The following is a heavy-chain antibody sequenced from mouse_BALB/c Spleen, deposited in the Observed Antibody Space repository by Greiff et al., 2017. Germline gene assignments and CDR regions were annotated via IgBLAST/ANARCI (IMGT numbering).Heavy chain of an antibody. CDR1: GFNIKDTY. J-gene: IGHJ4*01. Sequence: SGAELVKPGASVKLSCTASGFNIKDTYMHWVKQRPEQGLEWIGRIDPANGNTKYDPKFQGKATITADTSSNTAYLQLSSLTSEDTAVYYCARNRGKYYAMDYWGQGTSVTVSS. CDR2: IDPANGNT. CDR3: ARNRGKYYAMDY. D-gene: IGHD1-1*02. V-gene: IGHV14-3*02.